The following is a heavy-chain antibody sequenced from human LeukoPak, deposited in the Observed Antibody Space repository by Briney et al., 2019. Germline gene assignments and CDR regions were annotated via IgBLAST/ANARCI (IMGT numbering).Heavy chain of an antibody. D-gene: IGHD2/OR15-2a*01. CDR2: ISYDGSRT. CDR1: GFTFRAYA. V-gene: IGHV3-30*04. Sequence: GGSLRPSCAASGFTFRAYAMHWVRQAPGQGLEWVAVISYDGSRTYTADSVKGRITISRDNSEDTVYLHMNILRPEDTAVYYCARDAQDYFDSTTSFDYWGQGTLLIVSS. CDR3: ARDAQDYFDSTTSFDY. J-gene: IGHJ4*02.